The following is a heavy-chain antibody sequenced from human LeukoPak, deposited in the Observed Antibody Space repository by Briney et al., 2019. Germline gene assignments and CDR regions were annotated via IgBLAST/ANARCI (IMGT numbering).Heavy chain of an antibody. Sequence: RPSETLSLTCKVSGYPIGLDYYWVWIRQAPGRGLQWIGGFHRGRIQYNSALKSRVTISIDSSKNQFSLRMWPVTAADTAFYFCARAPSLYESGNGYPNLGWLDPWGQGALVTVSS. CDR2: FHRGRI. V-gene: IGHV4-38-2*02. CDR3: ARAPSLYESGNGYPNLGWLDP. CDR1: GYPIGLDYY. D-gene: IGHD5-24*01. J-gene: IGHJ5*02.